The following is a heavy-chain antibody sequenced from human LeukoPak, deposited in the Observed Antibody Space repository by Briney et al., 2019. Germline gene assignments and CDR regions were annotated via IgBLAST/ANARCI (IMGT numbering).Heavy chain of an antibody. V-gene: IGHV5-51*01. CDR2: IYPGDSNI. D-gene: IGHD3-3*01. Sequence: GESPKISCKGSGYSFTSYWIGWVRQMPGKGLEWMGIIYPGDSNIKYSPSFQGQVTISADKSISTAYLQWSSLKASDTAIYYCARPKNYDSWFGFDYWGQGTLVTVSS. CDR3: ARPKNYDSWFGFDY. J-gene: IGHJ4*02. CDR1: GYSFTSYW.